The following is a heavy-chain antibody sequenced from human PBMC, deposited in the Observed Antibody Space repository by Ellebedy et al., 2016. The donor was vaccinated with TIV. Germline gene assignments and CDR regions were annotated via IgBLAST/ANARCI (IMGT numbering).Heavy chain of an antibody. CDR1: DGTTSGDY. CDR3: ERIGLSDGYWSLFDF. V-gene: IGHV4-59*01. Sequence: MPSETLSLTCTVSDGTTSGDYWSWFRQPPGKGLEWLGYIHYSGITSYNPSLKSRVTISGDTSTSHFSLKLSSVTAADTAIYFCERIGLSDGYWSLFDFWGQGTVVIVSS. CDR2: IHYSGIT. J-gene: IGHJ4*02. D-gene: IGHD3-22*01.